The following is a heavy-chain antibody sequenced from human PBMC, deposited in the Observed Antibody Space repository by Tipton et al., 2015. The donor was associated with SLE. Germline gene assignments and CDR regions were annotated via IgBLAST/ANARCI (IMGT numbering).Heavy chain of an antibody. J-gene: IGHJ4*02. Sequence: TLSLTCTVSGGSVSSGSYYWAWIRQPPGKGQEWIGTIYYSGSTYYYPSLKSRITISVDTSKNQFSLEVRSVTAADTAVYYCVRLRSKVLIDYWGQGTLVTVSS. D-gene: IGHD2-8*01. CDR1: GGSVSSGSYY. V-gene: IGHV4-39*07. CDR2: IYYSGST. CDR3: VRLRSKVLIDY.